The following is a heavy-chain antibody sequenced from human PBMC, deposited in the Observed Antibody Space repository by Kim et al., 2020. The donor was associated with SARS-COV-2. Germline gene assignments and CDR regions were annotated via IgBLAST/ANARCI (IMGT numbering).Heavy chain of an antibody. CDR2: IYSGGST. J-gene: IGHJ4*02. D-gene: IGHD3-22*01. Sequence: GGSLRLSCAASGFTVSSNYMSWVRQAPGKGLEWVSVIYSGGSTYYADSVKGRFTISRDNSKNTLYLQMNSLRAEDTAVYYCARDRYYYDSSGLVDWGQGTLVTVSS. CDR1: GFTVSSNY. CDR3: ARDRYYYDSSGLVD. V-gene: IGHV3-53*01.